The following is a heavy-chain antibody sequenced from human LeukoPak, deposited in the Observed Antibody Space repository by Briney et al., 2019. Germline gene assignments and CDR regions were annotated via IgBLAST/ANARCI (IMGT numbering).Heavy chain of an antibody. D-gene: IGHD6-13*01. CDR1: GGSISSYY. V-gene: IGHV4-59*01. CDR2: IYYSGST. CDR3: ARDRGSSYNWFDS. Sequence: PSETLSLTCTVSGGSISSYYWSWIRQPPGKGLEWIGYIYYSGSTNYNPSLKSRVTISVDTSKNQFSLKLSSVTAADTAVYYCARDRGSSYNWFDSWGQGTLVTVSS. J-gene: IGHJ5*01.